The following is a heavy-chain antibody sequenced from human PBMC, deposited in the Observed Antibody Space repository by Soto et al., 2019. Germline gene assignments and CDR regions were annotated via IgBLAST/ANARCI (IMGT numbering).Heavy chain of an antibody. J-gene: IGHJ4*02. V-gene: IGHV1-46*01. CDR1: GYTFTSYY. CDR2: INPSGGST. CDR3: ARDGSDYYDSSGYYY. D-gene: IGHD3-22*01. Sequence: ASVKVSCKASGYTFTSYYMHWVRQAPGQGLEWMGIINPSGGSTSYAQKFQGRVTMTRDTSTSTVYMELSSLRSEDTAVYYCARDGSDYYDSSGYYYWGQGTLVTVSS.